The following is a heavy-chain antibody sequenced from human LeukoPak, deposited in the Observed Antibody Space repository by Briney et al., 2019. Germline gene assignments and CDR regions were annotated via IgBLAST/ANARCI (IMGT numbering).Heavy chain of an antibody. D-gene: IGHD1-26*01. CDR2: IKKDGSEK. V-gene: IGHV3-7*01. J-gene: IGHJ3*02. Sequence: GGSLRLSCAASGFTFNTYWMNWFRQAPGKGLEWVANIKKDGSEKYYVDSVKGRFTISGDNAKNTLYLQMNSLRADDTAVYYCTRSGRGGAFDIWGQGTMVIVSS. CDR1: GFTFNTYW. CDR3: TRSGRGGAFDI.